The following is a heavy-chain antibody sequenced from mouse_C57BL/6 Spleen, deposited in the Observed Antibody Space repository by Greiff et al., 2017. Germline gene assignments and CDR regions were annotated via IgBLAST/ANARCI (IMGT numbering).Heavy chain of an antibody. V-gene: IGHV1-7*01. D-gene: IGHD4-1*01. CDR3: ARRVSSYGYFDV. J-gene: IGHJ1*03. CDR2: IIPSSGFI. CDR1: GYTFTSYW. Sequence: QVQLKQSGADLAKPGASVKLPCKASGYTFTSYWMHWVQQRPGKGLEWIGYIIPSSGFIKYNQKFKDKATLTADKSSSTAYMQLSSLTYEDTAVYYCARRVSSYGYFDVWGTGTTVTVSS.